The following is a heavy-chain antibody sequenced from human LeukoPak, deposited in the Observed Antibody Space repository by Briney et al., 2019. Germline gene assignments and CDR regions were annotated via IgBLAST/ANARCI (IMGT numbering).Heavy chain of an antibody. CDR3: ARASVVAGSGLDY. CDR2: IYPSGST. J-gene: IGHJ4*02. CDR1: GGSISSDGYS. D-gene: IGHD6-19*01. Sequence: SETPSLTCAVSGGSISSDGYSWSWIRQPPGKGLEWIGYIYPSGSTYYNPSLKSRVTISVDRSKNQFSLKLNSVTAADTAVYYCARASVVAGSGLDYWGQGTLVTVSS. V-gene: IGHV4-30-2*01.